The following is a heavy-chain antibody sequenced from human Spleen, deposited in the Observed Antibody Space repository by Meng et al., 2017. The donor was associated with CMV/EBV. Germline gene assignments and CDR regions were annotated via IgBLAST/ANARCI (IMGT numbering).Heavy chain of an antibody. Sequence: ASVKVSCKASGYTFTSYDINWVRQATGQGLEWMGWINPYSGGTNYAQKFQGRVAMTRDTSISTAYMEFSRLRSDDTAVYYCARGYVIRGVMSDHWGQGTLVTVSS. D-gene: IGHD3-10*01. CDR2: INPYSGGT. J-gene: IGHJ4*02. CDR3: ARGYVIRGVMSDH. CDR1: GYTFTSYD. V-gene: IGHV1-2*02.